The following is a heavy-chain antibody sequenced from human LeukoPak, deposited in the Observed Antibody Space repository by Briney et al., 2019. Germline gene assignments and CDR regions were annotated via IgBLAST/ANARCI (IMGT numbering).Heavy chain of an antibody. V-gene: IGHV4-59*08. CDR3: ARLSNYYDSSGYLNLIFDY. CDR1: GGSISSYY. D-gene: IGHD3-22*01. CDR2: IYYSGST. Sequence: PSETLSLTCTVSGGSISSYYWSWIRQPPGKGLEWIGYIYYSGSTSYNPSLKSRVTISVDTSKNQFSLKLSSVTAADTAVYYCARLSNYYDSSGYLNLIFDYWGQGTLVTVSS. J-gene: IGHJ4*02.